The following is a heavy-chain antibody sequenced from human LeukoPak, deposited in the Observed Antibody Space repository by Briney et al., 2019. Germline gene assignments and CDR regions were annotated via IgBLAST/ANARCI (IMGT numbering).Heavy chain of an antibody. CDR3: ARERNVLRYFDWPWYFDY. J-gene: IGHJ4*02. CDR2: IYTSGST. CDR1: GGSISSYY. Sequence: SETLSLTCTVSGGSISSYYWSWIRQPAGKGLGWIGRIYTSGSTNYNPSLKSRVTMSVDTSKNQFSLKLSSVTAADTAVYYCARERNVLRYFDWPWYFDYWGQGTLVTVSS. V-gene: IGHV4-4*07. D-gene: IGHD3-9*01.